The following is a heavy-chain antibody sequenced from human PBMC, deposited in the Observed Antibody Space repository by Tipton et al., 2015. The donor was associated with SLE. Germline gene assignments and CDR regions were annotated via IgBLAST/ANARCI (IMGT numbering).Heavy chain of an antibody. J-gene: IGHJ4*02. CDR2: IYYSGST. V-gene: IGHV4-59*01. D-gene: IGHD6-19*01. Sequence: GLVKPSETLSLTCTVPGGFISSYYWIWIRLPPGKGLEWIGYIYYSGSTNYNPSLKSRVTISVDISKNQFSLNLSSATAADTAVYYCARGGSGWYTYWSQGTLVTVSS. CDR3: ARGGSGWYTY. CDR1: GGFISSYY.